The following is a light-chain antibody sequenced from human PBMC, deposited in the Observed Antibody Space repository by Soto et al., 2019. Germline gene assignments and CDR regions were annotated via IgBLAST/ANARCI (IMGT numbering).Light chain of an antibody. CDR2: EVT. V-gene: IGLV2-8*01. J-gene: IGLJ3*02. CDR1: SSDVGAYKY. Sequence: QSALTQPPSASGSPGKSVTISCTGTSSDVGAYKYVSWYQQYPGKAPKLMIYEVTKRPSGVPDRFSGSKSGNTASLTVSGLQAEDEADYYCTSYVGNDIWVFGGGTKVPVL. CDR3: TSYVGNDIWV.